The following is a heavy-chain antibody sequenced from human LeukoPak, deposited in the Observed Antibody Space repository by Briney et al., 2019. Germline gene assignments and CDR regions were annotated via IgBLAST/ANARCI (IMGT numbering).Heavy chain of an antibody. CDR3: ANLRRYDSSGYYSDY. CDR2: IYSSGST. D-gene: IGHD3-22*01. Sequence: SETLSLTCTVSGGSISSGGYYWSWIRQHPGKGLEWIGYIYSSGSTNYNPSLKSRVTISVDTSKNQFSLKLSSVTAADTAVYYCANLRRYDSSGYYSDYWGQGTLVTVSP. CDR1: GGSISSGGYY. J-gene: IGHJ4*02. V-gene: IGHV4-61*08.